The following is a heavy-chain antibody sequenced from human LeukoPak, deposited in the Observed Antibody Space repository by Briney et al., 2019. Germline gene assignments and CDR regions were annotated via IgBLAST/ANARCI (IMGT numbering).Heavy chain of an antibody. CDR1: GFSLSSYE. CDR2: INGRGTIT. D-gene: IGHD3-9*01. V-gene: IGHV3-48*03. CDR3: ARDDSLVYDILAGYPPSGYYGVDV. J-gene: IGHJ6*04. Sequence: GGSLGLSCTASGFSLSSYEMNWVRQAPGKGLEWVSYINGRGTITYYADSVKGRFTISRDNAKNSLSLQLSSLRVEDTAIYYCARDDSLVYDILAGYPPSGYYGVDVWGKGTTVIVSS.